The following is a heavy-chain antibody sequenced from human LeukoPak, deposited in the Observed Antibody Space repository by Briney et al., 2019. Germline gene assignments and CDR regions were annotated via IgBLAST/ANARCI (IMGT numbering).Heavy chain of an antibody. V-gene: IGHV7-4-1*02. J-gene: IGHJ4*02. CDR2: INTNTGNP. CDR3: ARVSPANWGPWGDFDY. CDR1: GYTFTSYA. Sequence: ASVKVSCKASGYTFTSYAMNWVRQAPGQGLEWMGWINTNTGNPTYAQGFTGWFVFSLDTSVSTAYLQISSLKAEDTAVYYCARVSPANWGPWGDFDYWGQGTLVTVSS. D-gene: IGHD7-27*01.